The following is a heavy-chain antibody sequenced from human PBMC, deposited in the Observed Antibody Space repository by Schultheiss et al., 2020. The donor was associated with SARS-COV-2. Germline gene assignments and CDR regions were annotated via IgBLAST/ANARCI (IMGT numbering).Heavy chain of an antibody. J-gene: IGHJ5*02. CDR3: AREGAHCDIATCYRWLDP. Sequence: SETLSLTCTVSGGSISRYYWSWIRQPPGKGLEWIGRIYSSGTTNYNPSLKSRVTISVDTSKNQFSLKLSSVTAADTAVYYCAREGAHCDIATCYRWLDPWGQGTLVTVSS. CDR1: GGSISRYY. CDR2: IYSSGTT. V-gene: IGHV4-4*07. D-gene: IGHD2-15*01.